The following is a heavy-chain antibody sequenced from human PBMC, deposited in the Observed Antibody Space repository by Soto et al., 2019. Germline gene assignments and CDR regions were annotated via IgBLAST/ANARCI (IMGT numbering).Heavy chain of an antibody. CDR1: GFTFSSYA. Sequence: RRLSCAASGFTFSSYAMHWVRQAPGKGLEWVAVISYDGSNKYYADSVKGRFTISRDNSKNTLYLQMNSLRDEDTAVYYCARPFLGYCSGGSCPDHYFDYWAQGPLVTVSS. CDR3: ARPFLGYCSGGSCPDHYFDY. V-gene: IGHV3-30-3*01. CDR2: ISYDGSNK. J-gene: IGHJ4*02. D-gene: IGHD2-15*01.